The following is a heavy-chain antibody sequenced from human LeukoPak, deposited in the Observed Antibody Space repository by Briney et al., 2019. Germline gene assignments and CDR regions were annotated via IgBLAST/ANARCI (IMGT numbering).Heavy chain of an antibody. J-gene: IGHJ4*02. Sequence: GGSLRLSCAASGFTFSSYSMNWVRQAPGKGLEWVSSISSSSSYIYYADSVKGRFTISRDNAKNSLYLQMNSLRAEDTAVYYCARGGGIAKALDYWGQGTLVTVSS. CDR1: GFTFSSYS. D-gene: IGHD6-13*01. CDR3: ARGGGIAKALDY. V-gene: IGHV3-21*01. CDR2: ISSSSSYI.